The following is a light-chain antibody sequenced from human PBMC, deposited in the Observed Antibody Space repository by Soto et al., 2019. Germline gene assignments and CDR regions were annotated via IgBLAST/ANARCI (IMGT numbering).Light chain of an antibody. CDR1: QDIKKY. Sequence: DIQMTQSPSSLSASVGDSVTITCQASQDIKKYLNWYQQKPGKVPKLLIYGASKLEAGVSLRFSGSGSGPSFTFTISSVQSEDFATYYCQQYDVLPRAFGPGTKLDI. CDR3: QQYDVLPRA. J-gene: IGKJ3*01. V-gene: IGKV1-33*01. CDR2: GAS.